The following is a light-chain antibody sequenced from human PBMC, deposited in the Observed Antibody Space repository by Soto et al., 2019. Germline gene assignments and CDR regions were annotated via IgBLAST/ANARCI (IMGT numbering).Light chain of an antibody. CDR2: DAS. V-gene: IGKV3-11*01. CDR3: QQYSTSPT. J-gene: IGKJ5*01. Sequence: EIVLTQSPATLSLSPGERATLSCRASQSVSSYLAWYQQKPGQAPRLLIYDASNRATGIPDRFSGSGSGTDFTLTISRLEPEDFAVYYCQQYSTSPTFGEGTRLEI. CDR1: QSVSSY.